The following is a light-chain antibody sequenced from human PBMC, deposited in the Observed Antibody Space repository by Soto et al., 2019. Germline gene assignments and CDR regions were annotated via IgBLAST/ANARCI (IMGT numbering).Light chain of an antibody. J-gene: IGKJ1*01. Sequence: DIQMTQSPSSLSASVGDRVSITCRASQVVSRDLNWYQQKPGKAPKLLIYAASSLQSGVPSRFSGSGSGTDFTLTISSLQREDLATYYCQQSYITPWTFGRGTKVEIK. V-gene: IGKV1-39*01. CDR2: AAS. CDR3: QQSYITPWT. CDR1: QVVSRD.